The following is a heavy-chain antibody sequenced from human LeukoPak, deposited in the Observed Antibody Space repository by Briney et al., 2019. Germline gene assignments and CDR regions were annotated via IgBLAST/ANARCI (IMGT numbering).Heavy chain of an antibody. CDR3: ARGVYIAAAQYGF. CDR1: GGSISTYH. D-gene: IGHD6-13*01. CDR2: IYYSGAT. Sequence: SETLSLTCTVSGGSISTYHWNWIRQPPGEGLEWIGYIYYSGATNYNPSLKSRVTISVDTSKNQFSLKLSSVTAADTAVYYCARGVYIAAAQYGFWGQGTLVTVSS. J-gene: IGHJ4*02. V-gene: IGHV4-59*01.